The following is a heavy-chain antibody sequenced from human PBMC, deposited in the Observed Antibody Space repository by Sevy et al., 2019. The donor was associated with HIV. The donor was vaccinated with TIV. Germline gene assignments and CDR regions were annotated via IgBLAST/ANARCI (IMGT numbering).Heavy chain of an antibody. J-gene: IGHJ4*02. CDR3: AKDGDFWSGSGFDY. V-gene: IGHV3-43*01. CDR2: ISWDGGST. Sequence: GGSLRLSCAASGFTFDDYTMHWVRQAPGKGLEWVSLISWDGGSTYYADSVKGRFTISRDNSKNSLYLQMNSLRTEDTALYYCAKDGDFWSGSGFDYWGQATLVTVSS. CDR1: GFTFDDYT. D-gene: IGHD3-3*01.